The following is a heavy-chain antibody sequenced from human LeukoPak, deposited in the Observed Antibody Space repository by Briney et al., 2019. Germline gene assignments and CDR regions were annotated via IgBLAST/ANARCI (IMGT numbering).Heavy chain of an antibody. V-gene: IGHV4-38-2*02. CDR3: ARDYMPHLFQH. D-gene: IGHD2-2*01. CDR2: IYHSGST. CDR1: GYSISSGYF. J-gene: IGHJ1*01. Sequence: SETLSLTCTVSGYSISSGYFWGWIRQSPGKGLDWIGIIYHSGSTYYNPSLKSRVTISVDTSKNQFSLKLSSVTAADTAVYYCARDYMPHLFQHWGQGTLVTVSS.